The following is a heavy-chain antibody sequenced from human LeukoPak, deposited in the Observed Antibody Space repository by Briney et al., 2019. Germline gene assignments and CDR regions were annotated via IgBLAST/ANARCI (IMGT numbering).Heavy chain of an antibody. J-gene: IGHJ4*02. V-gene: IGHV3-23*01. D-gene: IGHD2-21*02. CDR2: ISGSGGRT. Sequence: GGSLRLSCAASGFTFSTYGMSWVRQAPGKGLDWVSAISGSGGRTNYADSVAGRFTISRDNSKNTLYLQMNSLRAEDTAVYYCAKGTAIIVVVTAGDYWGQGTLVIVSS. CDR3: AKGTAIIVVVTAGDY. CDR1: GFTFSTYG.